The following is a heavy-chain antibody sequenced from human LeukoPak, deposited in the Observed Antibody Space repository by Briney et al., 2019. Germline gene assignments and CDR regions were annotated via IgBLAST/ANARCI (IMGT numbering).Heavy chain of an antibody. CDR2: IHYSGRI. CDR1: GGSFSGYY. D-gene: IGHD5-24*01. V-gene: IGHV4-34*01. Sequence: SETLSLTCAVYGGSFSGYYWTWIRQPPGKGLEWIGEIHYSGRINYNPSLRSRVTISADTSNNHFSLKMNSVTAADTAVYYCSRGTDAYKCGNSWGQGTLVTVSS. CDR3: SRGTDAYKCGNS. J-gene: IGHJ4*02.